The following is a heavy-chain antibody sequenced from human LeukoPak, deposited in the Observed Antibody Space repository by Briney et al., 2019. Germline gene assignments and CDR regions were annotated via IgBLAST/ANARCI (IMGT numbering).Heavy chain of an antibody. CDR2: IYYSGST. Sequence: PSETLSLTCTVSGGSISSSSYYWGWIRQPPGKGLEWIGSIYYSGSTYYNPSLKSRVTISVDTSKNQFSLKLSSVTAADTAVYYCARGRGTLVHYGSGSYGPPPRRSGRANYFDYWGQGTLVTVSS. J-gene: IGHJ4*02. D-gene: IGHD3-10*01. CDR1: GGSISSSSYY. CDR3: ARGRGTLVHYGSGSYGPPPRRSGRANYFDY. V-gene: IGHV4-39*07.